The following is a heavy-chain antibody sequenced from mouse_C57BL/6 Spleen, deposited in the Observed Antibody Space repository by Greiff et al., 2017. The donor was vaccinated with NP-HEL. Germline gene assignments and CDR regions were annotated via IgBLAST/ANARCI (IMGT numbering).Heavy chain of an antibody. CDR2: IDPSDSYT. Sequence: VQLQQPGAELVMPGASVKLSCKASGYTFTSCWMHWVKQRPGQGLEWIGEIDPSDSYTNYNQKFKGKSTLTVDKSSSTAYMQLSSLTSEDSAVYYCARGGYDYAMDYWGQGTSVTVSS. CDR3: ARGGYDYAMDY. CDR1: GYTFTSCW. J-gene: IGHJ4*01. V-gene: IGHV1-69*01. D-gene: IGHD2-2*01.